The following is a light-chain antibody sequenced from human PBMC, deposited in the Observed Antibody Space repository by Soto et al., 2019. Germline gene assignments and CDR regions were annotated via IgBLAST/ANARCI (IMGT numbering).Light chain of an antibody. CDR3: QQYNNWPPWT. V-gene: IGKV3-15*01. CDR1: QSVSSSY. Sequence: EIVLTQSPATLSLSPGERATLSCRASQSVSSSYLAWYQQTPGQAPRPXXYGASTRATGIPASFSGSGSGTELTLTISSLQSEDFAVYDCQQYNNWPPWTFGQGTKVDIK. CDR2: GAS. J-gene: IGKJ1*01.